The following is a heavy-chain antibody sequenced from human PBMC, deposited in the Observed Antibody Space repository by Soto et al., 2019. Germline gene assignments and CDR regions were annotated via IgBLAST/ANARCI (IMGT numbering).Heavy chain of an antibody. CDR3: AKSYALGYCSGGSCSHTFDY. CDR2: ISGSGGST. V-gene: IGHV3-23*01. D-gene: IGHD2-15*01. J-gene: IGHJ4*02. CDR1: GFTFSSYA. Sequence: GGSLRLSCAASGFTFSSYAMSWVRQAPGKGLEWVSAISGSGGSTYYADSVKGRFTISRDNSKNTLYLQMNSLRAEDTAVYYCAKSYALGYCSGGSCSHTFDYWGQGTLVTVSS.